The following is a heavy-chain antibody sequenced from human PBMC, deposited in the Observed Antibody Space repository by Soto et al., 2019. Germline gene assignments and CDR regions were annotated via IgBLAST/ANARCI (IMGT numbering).Heavy chain of an antibody. CDR1: GYTFTGYY. J-gene: IGHJ4*02. Sequence: ASVKVSCKASGYTFTGYYMHWVQQAPGQGLEWMGWINPNSGGTNYAQKFQGRVTMTRDTSISTAYMELSRLRSDDTAVYYCASARGYYDSSGYYSPFDYWGQGTLVTVSS. D-gene: IGHD3-22*01. V-gene: IGHV1-2*02. CDR3: ASARGYYDSSGYYSPFDY. CDR2: INPNSGGT.